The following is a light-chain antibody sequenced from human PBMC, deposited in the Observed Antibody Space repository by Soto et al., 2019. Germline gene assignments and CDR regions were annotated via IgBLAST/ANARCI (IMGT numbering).Light chain of an antibody. Sequence: EIVMTQSPATLSLSPGDRATLPCRASQSIGSNLAWYQQKPGQAPRLLIIGASTRATGVPARFSGSGAGTEFTLKISAVEAEDVGVYYCLQTTAFPHTFGQGTKLEIK. CDR2: GAS. CDR3: LQTTAFPHT. J-gene: IGKJ2*01. V-gene: IGKV3-15*01. CDR1: QSIGSN.